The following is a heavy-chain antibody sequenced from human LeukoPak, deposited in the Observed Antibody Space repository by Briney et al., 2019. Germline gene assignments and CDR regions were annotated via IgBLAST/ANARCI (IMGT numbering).Heavy chain of an antibody. CDR1: GFTFSSYA. J-gene: IGHJ6*03. CDR2: ISGSGGST. D-gene: IGHD6-13*01. Sequence: GGSLRLSCAASGFTFSSYAMSWVRQAPGKGLEWVSAISGSGGSTYYADSVKGRFTISRDNSKNTLYLQMNSLRAEDTAVYYCAKSGRRSSSYYYYYYMDVWGKGTTVTVSS. V-gene: IGHV3-23*01. CDR3: AKSGRRSSSYYYYYYMDV.